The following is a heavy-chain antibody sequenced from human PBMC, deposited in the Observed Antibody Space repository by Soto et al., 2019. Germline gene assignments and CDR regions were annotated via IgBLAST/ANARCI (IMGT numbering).Heavy chain of an antibody. CDR2: INAGNGNT. CDR1: GYTFTNYA. V-gene: IGHV1-3*01. CDR3: GRGSGLDWFDP. D-gene: IGHD3-10*01. J-gene: IGHJ5*02. Sequence: QVQLVQSGAEVKKPGASVKVSCKASGYTFTNYAMHWVRQAPGQRLEWMGWINAGNGNTKYSQKFQGRVTITRDTSASTAYMELSSLRSEDTAGDSCGRGSGLDWFDPWGQGTLVTVSS.